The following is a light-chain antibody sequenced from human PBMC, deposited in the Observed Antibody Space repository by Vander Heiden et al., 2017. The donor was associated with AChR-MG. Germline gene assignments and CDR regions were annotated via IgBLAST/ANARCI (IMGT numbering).Light chain of an antibody. CDR3: QQYGSSPTTWT. J-gene: IGKJ1*01. V-gene: IGKV3-20*01. CDR1: QSVSTSS. CDR2: AAS. Sequence: ETVLPQSPGPLSLPPGERATLPCRASQSVSTSSLAWYQQKPGQAPRLLTYAASSRATGIPDRFSGSGPGTDFTLTISRLEPEDFAVYYCQQYGSSPTTWTFGQGTKVEIK.